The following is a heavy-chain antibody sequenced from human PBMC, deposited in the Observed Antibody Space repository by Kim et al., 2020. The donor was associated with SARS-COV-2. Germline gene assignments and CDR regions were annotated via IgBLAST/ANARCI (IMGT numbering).Heavy chain of an antibody. CDR3: AREAGYAILTGRNDAFD. V-gene: IGHV3-48*03. D-gene: IGHD3-9*01. Sequence: GGSLRPSCAASGFTFSSYEMNWVRQAPGKGLEWVSYISSSGSTIYYADSVKGRFTISGDNAKNSLYLQINSLRAEDTAVYYCAREAGYAILTGRNDAFD. CDR1: GFTFSSYE. CDR2: ISSSGSTI. J-gene: IGHJ3*02.